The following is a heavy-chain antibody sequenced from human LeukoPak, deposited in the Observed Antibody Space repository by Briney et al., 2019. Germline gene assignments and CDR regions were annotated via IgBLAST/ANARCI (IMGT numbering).Heavy chain of an antibody. Sequence: PGRSLRLSCAASGFTFSSYGMHWVRQAPGKGLEWVAVISYDGSNKYYADSVKGRFTISRDNSKNTLYLQMNSLRAEDTAVYYCAKVERIVVVPAAIDNWGQGTLVTVSS. CDR1: GFTFSSYG. D-gene: IGHD2-2*01. CDR2: ISYDGSNK. CDR3: AKVERIVVVPAAIDN. J-gene: IGHJ4*02. V-gene: IGHV3-30*18.